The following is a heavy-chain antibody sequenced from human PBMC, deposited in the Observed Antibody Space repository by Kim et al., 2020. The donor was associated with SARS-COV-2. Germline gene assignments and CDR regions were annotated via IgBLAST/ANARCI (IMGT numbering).Heavy chain of an antibody. CDR1: GFTFSTYW. Sequence: GGSLRLSCAASGFTFSTYWMSWVRQAPGKGLEWVANINPDGREDYYADSVKGRFTISRDNAKNSLYLQMNGLRVEDTAVYYCERQASWSFDHWGQGTLVTVSS. V-gene: IGHV3-7*03. J-gene: IGHJ4*02. CDR2: INPDGRED. CDR3: ERQASWSFDH.